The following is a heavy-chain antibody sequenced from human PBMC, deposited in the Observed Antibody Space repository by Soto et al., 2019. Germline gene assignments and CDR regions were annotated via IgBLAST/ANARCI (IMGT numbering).Heavy chain of an antibody. CDR1: GFSLSNSRMG. J-gene: IGHJ4*02. CDR3: ARMVGGSYGLFDY. V-gene: IGHV2-26*01. CDR2: IFSNDEK. D-gene: IGHD1-26*01. Sequence: QVTLKESGPVLVKPTETLTLTCTVSGFSLSNSRMGVRWIRQPPGKALEWLARIFSNDEKSYSTSLKSRRTISKDTSKSQVVLTMTNMDPVDTATDYCARMVGGSYGLFDYWGPGTLVTVSS.